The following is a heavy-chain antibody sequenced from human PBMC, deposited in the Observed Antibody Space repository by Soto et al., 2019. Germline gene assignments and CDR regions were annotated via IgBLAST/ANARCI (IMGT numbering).Heavy chain of an antibody. CDR3: ARDWYYYDSSGYSPGLLSPHPAY. D-gene: IGHD3-22*01. V-gene: IGHV1-3*01. CDR2: INAGNGNT. CDR1: GYTFTSYA. J-gene: IGHJ4*02. Sequence: ASVKVSCKASGYTFTSYAMHWVRQAPGQRLEWMGWINAGNGNTKYSQKFQGRVTITRDTSAGTAYMELSSLRSEDTAVYYCARDWYYYDSSGYSPGLLSPHPAYWGQGTLVTVSS.